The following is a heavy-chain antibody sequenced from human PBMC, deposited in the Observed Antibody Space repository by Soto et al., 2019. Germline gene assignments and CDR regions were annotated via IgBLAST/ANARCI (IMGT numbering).Heavy chain of an antibody. J-gene: IGHJ6*02. Sequence: PSETLSLTCTVSGGSISSYYWSWIRQPAGKGLEWIGRIYTSGRTNYNPSLKSRVTMSVDTSKNQFSLKLSSVNAADTAVYYCARVRIASRTGAYGMDVWGQGTTVTVSS. D-gene: IGHD6-6*01. CDR3: ARVRIASRTGAYGMDV. V-gene: IGHV4-4*07. CDR2: IYTSGRT. CDR1: GGSISSYY.